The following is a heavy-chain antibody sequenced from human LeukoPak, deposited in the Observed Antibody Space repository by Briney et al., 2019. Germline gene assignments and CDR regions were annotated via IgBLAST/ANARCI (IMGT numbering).Heavy chain of an antibody. Sequence: GGSLRLSCAASGFTFSSYAMHWVRQAPRTGLEWVAVISYDGSNKYYADSVKGRFTISRDNSKNRLYLQMNSLRAEDTAVYYCARVATWEVVTAILGDYYYMDVWGKGTTVTVSS. CDR2: ISYDGSNK. CDR3: ARVATWEVVTAILGDYYYMDV. CDR1: GFTFSSYA. D-gene: IGHD2-21*02. J-gene: IGHJ6*03. V-gene: IGHV3-30*04.